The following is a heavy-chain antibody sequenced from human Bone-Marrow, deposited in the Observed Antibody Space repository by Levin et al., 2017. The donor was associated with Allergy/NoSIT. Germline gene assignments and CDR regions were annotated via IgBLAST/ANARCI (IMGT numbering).Heavy chain of an antibody. CDR3: ARDTHDYSNYYHGMDV. V-gene: IGHV1-18*01. CDR1: GYTFANYG. Sequence: GASVKVSCKASGYTFANYGITWVRQAPGQGLEWMGWISAYNGNTIYAQKFQDRVTMTTDTSTSTAYMELRSLRSDDTAVYHCARDTHDYSNYYHGMDVWGQGTTVTVSS. CDR2: ISAYNGNT. D-gene: IGHD4-11*01. J-gene: IGHJ6*02.